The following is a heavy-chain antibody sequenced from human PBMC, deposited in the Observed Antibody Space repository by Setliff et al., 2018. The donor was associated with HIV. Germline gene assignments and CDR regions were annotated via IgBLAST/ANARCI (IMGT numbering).Heavy chain of an antibody. CDR3: ARSSSSGYSYLGFDI. V-gene: IGHV4-59*01. Sequence: KASETLSLTCTVSGGSISSYYWSWIRQPPGKGLEWIGYIYYSGSTNYNPSLKSRVTISVDTSKNQFSLKLSSVTAADTAVYYCARSSSSGYSYLGFDIWGQGTMVTVSS. CDR2: IYYSGST. CDR1: GGSISSYY. J-gene: IGHJ3*02. D-gene: IGHD3-22*01.